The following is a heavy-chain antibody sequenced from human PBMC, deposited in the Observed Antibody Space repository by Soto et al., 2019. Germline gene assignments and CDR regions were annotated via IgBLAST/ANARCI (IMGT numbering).Heavy chain of an antibody. CDR3: ATSYSTSSSPDY. CDR1: GGSIRNYY. CDR2: IYHSGRS. Sequence: QVQLQESGPGVVKPSETLSLTCTVSGGSIRNYYCNWPRQPPGKGLEWIGYIYHSGRSNYNPSLNSRVTMSVDTSTNQFSLAVTSVTAADTAVYYCATSYSTSSSPDYWGQGTLVTVSS. V-gene: IGHV4-59*01. D-gene: IGHD2-8*01. J-gene: IGHJ4*02.